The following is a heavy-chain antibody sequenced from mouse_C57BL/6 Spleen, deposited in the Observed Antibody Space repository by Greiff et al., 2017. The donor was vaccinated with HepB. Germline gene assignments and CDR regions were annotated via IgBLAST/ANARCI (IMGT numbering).Heavy chain of an antibody. CDR2: IRLKSDNYAT. Sequence: EVKVEESGGGLVQPGGSMKLSCVASGFTFSNYWMNWVRQSPEKGLEWVAQIRLKSDNYATHYAESVNGRFTISRDDSKSSVYLQMNNLRAEDTGIYYCTVTAWFAYWGQGTLVTVSA. CDR1: GFTFSNYW. CDR3: TVTAWFAY. J-gene: IGHJ3*01. D-gene: IGHD4-1*01. V-gene: IGHV6-3*01.